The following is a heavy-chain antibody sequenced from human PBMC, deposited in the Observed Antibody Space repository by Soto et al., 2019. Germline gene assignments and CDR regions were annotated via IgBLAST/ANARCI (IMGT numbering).Heavy chain of an antibody. CDR3: ARDSELGPFDP. CDR2: IKQDGSEN. J-gene: IGHJ5*02. Sequence: GGSLRLSCAASGFTFSNYWMSWFRQAPGKGLEWVANIKQDGSENYHVDSVKGRFTISRDNAKNSLFLQMNSLRAEDTAIYYCARDSELGPFDPWGQGTLVTVSS. V-gene: IGHV3-7*01. D-gene: IGHD1-26*01. CDR1: GFTFSNYW.